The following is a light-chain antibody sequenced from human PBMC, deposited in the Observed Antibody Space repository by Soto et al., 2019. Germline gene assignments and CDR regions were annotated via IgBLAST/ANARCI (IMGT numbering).Light chain of an antibody. J-gene: IGKJ1*01. V-gene: IGKV3-20*01. Sequence: EIVLTQSPDTLSLSPGERAALSCRASQTVGSAYLAWYQQKSGQAPRLLIYGTSGRATGIPDRFSGSGSGTDFTLTISRLEPEDFAVYYCQHYGTSPWTFGQGTKVEIK. CDR3: QHYGTSPWT. CDR1: QTVGSAY. CDR2: GTS.